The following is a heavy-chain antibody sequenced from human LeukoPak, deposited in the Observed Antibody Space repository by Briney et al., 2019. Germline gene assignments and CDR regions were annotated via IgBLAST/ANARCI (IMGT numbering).Heavy chain of an antibody. Sequence: PSETLSLTCAVYGGSFSGYYWSWIRQPPGKGLEWIGEINHSGSTNYNPSLKSRVTISVDTSKNQFSLKLSSVTAADTAVYYCARGRRSSWAYYYMDVWGKGTTVTVSS. V-gene: IGHV4-34*01. CDR3: ARGRRSSWAYYYMDV. CDR1: GGSFSGYY. J-gene: IGHJ6*03. D-gene: IGHD6-19*01. CDR2: INHSGST.